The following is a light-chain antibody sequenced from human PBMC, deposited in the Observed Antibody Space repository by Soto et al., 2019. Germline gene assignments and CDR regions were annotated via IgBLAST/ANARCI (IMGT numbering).Light chain of an antibody. V-gene: IGKV3-11*01. J-gene: IGKJ5*01. Sequence: EIVLTQSPGTLSLSPGERSTLSCMSIQSVSSSFLAWYQQKPGQAPRLLIYDASDRATGIPARFSGSGSGTDFTLTISSLEPEDFAVYYCQQRSNWPPSITFGQGTRLEIK. CDR2: DAS. CDR1: QSVSSSF. CDR3: QQRSNWPPSIT.